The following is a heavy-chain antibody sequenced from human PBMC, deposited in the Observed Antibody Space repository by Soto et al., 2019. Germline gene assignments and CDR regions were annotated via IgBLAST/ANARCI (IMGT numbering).Heavy chain of an antibody. J-gene: IGHJ3*02. CDR1: GFTFSSYW. Sequence: VQLVESGGGLVQPGGSLRLSCAASGFTFSSYWMHWVRQAPGKGLVWVSRINSDGSSTSYADSVKGRFTISRDNAKNTLYLQMNSLRAEDTAVYYCARVGYDFWSGYYFARDAFDIWGQGTMVTVSS. CDR3: ARVGYDFWSGYYFARDAFDI. D-gene: IGHD3-3*01. V-gene: IGHV3-74*01. CDR2: INSDGSST.